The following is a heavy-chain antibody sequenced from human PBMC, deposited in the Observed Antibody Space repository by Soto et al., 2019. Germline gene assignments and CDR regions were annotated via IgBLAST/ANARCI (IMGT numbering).Heavy chain of an antibody. Sequence: SETLSLTCSVSGVSISRYYWSWIRQPPGKGLEWIGYAYYDGSTGYSPSLKSRVTISVDTSKNQFSLKLSSVTAADTAVYYCARAPDYWGQGTLVTVSS. CDR2: AYYDGST. V-gene: IGHV4-59*01. CDR3: ARAPDY. CDR1: GVSISRYY. J-gene: IGHJ4*02.